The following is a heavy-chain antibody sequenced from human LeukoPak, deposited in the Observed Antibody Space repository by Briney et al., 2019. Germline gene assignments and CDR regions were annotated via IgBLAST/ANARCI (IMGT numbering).Heavy chain of an antibody. Sequence: GASVRVSCKASGGTFSSYAISWVRQAPGQGLEWMGGIIPIFGTANYAQKFQGRVTITAHESTSTAYMELSSLRSEDTAVYYCARAHSYGPTYYFDYWGQGTLVTVSS. CDR1: GGTFSSYA. V-gene: IGHV1-69*13. CDR2: IIPIFGTA. CDR3: ARAHSYGPTYYFDY. D-gene: IGHD5-18*01. J-gene: IGHJ4*02.